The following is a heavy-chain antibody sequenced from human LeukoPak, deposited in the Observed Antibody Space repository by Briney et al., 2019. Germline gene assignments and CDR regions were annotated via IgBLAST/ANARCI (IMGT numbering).Heavy chain of an antibody. Sequence: SQTLSLTCTVSGGSISSGGYYWSWIRQPPGKGLEWIGYIYYSGSTNYNPSLKSRVTISVDTSKNQFSLKLSSVTAADTAVYYCARDRRDSSSWYNWFDPWGQGTLVTVSS. V-gene: IGHV4-61*08. D-gene: IGHD6-13*01. CDR2: IYYSGST. J-gene: IGHJ5*02. CDR3: ARDRRDSSSWYNWFDP. CDR1: GGSISSGGYY.